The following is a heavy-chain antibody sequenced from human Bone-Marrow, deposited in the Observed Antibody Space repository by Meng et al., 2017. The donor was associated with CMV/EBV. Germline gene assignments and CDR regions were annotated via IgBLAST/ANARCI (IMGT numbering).Heavy chain of an antibody. J-gene: IGHJ3*02. CDR2: INGDGSST. V-gene: IGHV3-74*01. Sequence: GASLKISCAASGFTFSSYWMHWVRQAPGKGLVWVSRINGDGSSTAYADSVKGRFTISRDNAKNSLYLQMNSLRTEDTALYYCAKEAWRGTVEIWGKGSMVPVSS. CDR3: AKEAWRGTVEI. D-gene: IGHD3-3*01. CDR1: GFTFSSYW.